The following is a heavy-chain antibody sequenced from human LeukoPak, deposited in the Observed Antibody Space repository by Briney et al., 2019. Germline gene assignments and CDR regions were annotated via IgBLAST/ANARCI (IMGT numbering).Heavy chain of an antibody. CDR2: IIPIFGTA. CDR3: ARSYDFWSGYYSRDYYYGMDV. V-gene: IGHV1-69*13. Sequence: GASVKVSCKASGGTFSSYAISWVRQAPGQGLEWMGGIIPIFGTANYAQKFQGRVTITADESTSTAYMELSSPRSEDTAVYYCARSYDFWSGYYSRDYYYGMDVWGQGTTVTVSS. D-gene: IGHD3-3*01. CDR1: GGTFSSYA. J-gene: IGHJ6*02.